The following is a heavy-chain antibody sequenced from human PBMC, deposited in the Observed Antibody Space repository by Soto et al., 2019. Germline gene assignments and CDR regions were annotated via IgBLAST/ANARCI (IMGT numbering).Heavy chain of an antibody. V-gene: IGHV3-30*18. CDR1: GFTFSSYG. D-gene: IGHD5-12*01. J-gene: IGHJ4*02. CDR3: AKGAEGVEMATTLDY. CDR2: ISYDGSNK. Sequence: GGSLRLSCAASGFTFSSYGMHWVRQAPGKGLEWVAVISYDGSNKYYADSVKGRFTISRDNSKNTLYLQMNRLRAEDTAVYYCAKGAEGVEMATTLDYWGQGTLVTVSS.